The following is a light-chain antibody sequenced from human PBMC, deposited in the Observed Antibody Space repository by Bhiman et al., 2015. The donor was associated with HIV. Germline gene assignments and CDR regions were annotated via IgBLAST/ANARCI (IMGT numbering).Light chain of an antibody. V-gene: IGLV1-40*01. CDR1: SSNIEAGYD. CDR3: SSYTTSSTYV. J-gene: IGLJ1*01. Sequence: QSVLTQPPSVSGASGQRVTISCTGSSSNIEAGYDVHWYQQFPGSAPKLLIYNNNNRPSGVPDRFSVSKSGTSASLAITGLQAEDEADYYCSSYTTSSTYVFGTGTKVTVL. CDR2: NNN.